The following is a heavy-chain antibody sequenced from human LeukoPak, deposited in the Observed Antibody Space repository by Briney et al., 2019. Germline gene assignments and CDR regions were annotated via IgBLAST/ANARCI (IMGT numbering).Heavy chain of an antibody. CDR3: ARDIAVAGIDY. V-gene: IGHV1-69*05. CDR1: GGTFISYA. J-gene: IGHJ4*02. D-gene: IGHD6-19*01. Sequence: GASXKVSCKASGGTFISYAISWVRQAPGQGLEWMGRIIPIFGTANYAQKFQGRVTITTDESTSTAYMELSSLRSEDTAVYYCARDIAVAGIDYWGQGTLVTVSS. CDR2: IIPIFGTA.